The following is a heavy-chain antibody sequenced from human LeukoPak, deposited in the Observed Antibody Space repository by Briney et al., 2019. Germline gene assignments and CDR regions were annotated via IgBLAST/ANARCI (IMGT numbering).Heavy chain of an antibody. CDR3: AREQYYYDSSGYYEDYFDY. J-gene: IGHJ4*02. V-gene: IGHV4-39*02. CDR2: IYYSGST. D-gene: IGHD3-22*01. Sequence: PSETLSLTCTVSGGSISSSSYYWGWIRQPPGKGLEWIGSIYYSGSTYYNPSLKNRVTISVDTSKNQFSLKLSSVTAADTAVYYCAREQYYYDSSGYYEDYFDYWGQGTLVTVSS. CDR1: GGSISSSSYY.